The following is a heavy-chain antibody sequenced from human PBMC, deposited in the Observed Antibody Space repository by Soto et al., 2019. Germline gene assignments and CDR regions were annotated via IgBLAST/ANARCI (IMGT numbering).Heavy chain of an antibody. CDR2: IYYSGST. CDR3: ARGGAPYNWFGP. J-gene: IGHJ5*02. V-gene: IGHV4-30-4*02. CDR1: GGSISSGDYY. D-gene: IGHD3-16*01. Sequence: PSETLSLTCTVSGGSISSGDYYWSWIRQPPGKGLEWIGYIYYSGSTYYNPSLKSRVTISVDTSKNQFSLRLSSVTSADTAVYYCARGGAPYNWFGPWGQGTLVTVSS.